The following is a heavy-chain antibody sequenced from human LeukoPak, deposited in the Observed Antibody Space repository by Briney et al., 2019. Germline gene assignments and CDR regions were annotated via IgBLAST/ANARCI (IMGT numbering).Heavy chain of an antibody. V-gene: IGHV4-30-4*01. CDR3: ARDSGVKGGSLDFDY. CDR1: GGSISSYY. Sequence: SETLSLTCTVSGGSISSYYWSWIRQPPGKGLEWIGYIYYSGSTYYNPSFKSRVTISVDTSKNQFSLKLSSVTAADTAVYYCARDSGVKGGSLDFDYWGQGTLVTVSS. D-gene: IGHD6-13*01. CDR2: IYYSGST. J-gene: IGHJ4*02.